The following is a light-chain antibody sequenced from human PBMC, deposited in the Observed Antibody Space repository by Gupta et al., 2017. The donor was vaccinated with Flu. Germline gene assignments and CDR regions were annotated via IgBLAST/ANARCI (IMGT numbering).Light chain of an antibody. J-gene: IGKJ4*01. V-gene: IGKV3-15*01. CDR2: GAS. CDR3: QQYNTWRPGLT. CDR1: QSISRN. Sequence: VQGATLSCRASQSISRNVAWYQKKTGQAPRLLIYGASTRATGIPARFSGSGSGTEFTLTISRLQSEDIAVYYCQQYNTWRPGLTFGGGTKLEIK.